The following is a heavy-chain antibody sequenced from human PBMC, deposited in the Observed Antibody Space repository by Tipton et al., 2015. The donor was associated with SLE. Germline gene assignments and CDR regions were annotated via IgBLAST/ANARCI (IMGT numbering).Heavy chain of an antibody. CDR3: ARVAPTEVFDY. CDR2: IIHSGTT. J-gene: IGHJ4*02. D-gene: IGHD1-1*01. V-gene: IGHV4-34*12. CDR1: GESFLGYF. Sequence: TLSLTCGVYGESFLGYFWTWIRQPPGKDLEWIGEIIHSGTTNYNPSLKSRVVLSLDTSKSQFSLKLSSVTAADTAVYYCARVAPTEVFDYWGQGALVTVSS.